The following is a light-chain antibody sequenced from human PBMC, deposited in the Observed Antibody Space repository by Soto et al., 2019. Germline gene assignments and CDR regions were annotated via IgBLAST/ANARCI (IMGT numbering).Light chain of an antibody. CDR1: RSDIGDSNF. V-gene: IGLV2-14*01. J-gene: IGLJ1*01. CDR2: EVN. CDR3: ASFRSGTILV. Sequence: QSVLTQPVSVSGSPGQSVTISCTGPRSDIGDSNFISWYQQSPGKAPRLLIYEVNNRPSGVSRRFSGSKAGNPASLTISGLLGDDEADYFCASFRSGTILVFGSGTKVTVL.